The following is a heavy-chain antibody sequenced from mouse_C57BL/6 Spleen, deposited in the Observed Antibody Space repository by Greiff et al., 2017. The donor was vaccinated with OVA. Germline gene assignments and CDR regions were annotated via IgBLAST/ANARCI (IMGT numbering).Heavy chain of an antibody. J-gene: IGHJ1*03. D-gene: IGHD2-5*01. Sequence: EVQLQQSGAELVRPGASVKLSCTASGFNIKDDYMHWVKQRPEQGLEWIGWLDPENGDTEYASKFQGKATITADTSSNTAYLQLSSLTSEDTAVYYCTTSNYDWYFDVWGTGTTVTVSS. CDR3: TTSNYDWYFDV. CDR2: LDPENGDT. CDR1: GFNIKDDY. V-gene: IGHV14-4*01.